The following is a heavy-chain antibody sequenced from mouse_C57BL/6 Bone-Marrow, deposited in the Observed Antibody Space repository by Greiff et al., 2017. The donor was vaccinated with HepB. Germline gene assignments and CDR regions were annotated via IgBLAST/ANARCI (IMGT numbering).Heavy chain of an antibody. J-gene: IGHJ2*01. Sequence: VKLMESGAELVRPGASVKLSCKASGYTFTDYYINWVKQRPGQGLEWIARIYPGSGNTYYNEKFKGKATLTAEKSSSTAYMQLSSLTSEDSAVYFCARDYYGSSYDYWGQGTTLTVSS. V-gene: IGHV1-76*01. CDR2: IYPGSGNT. CDR1: GYTFTDYY. CDR3: ARDYYGSSYDY. D-gene: IGHD1-1*01.